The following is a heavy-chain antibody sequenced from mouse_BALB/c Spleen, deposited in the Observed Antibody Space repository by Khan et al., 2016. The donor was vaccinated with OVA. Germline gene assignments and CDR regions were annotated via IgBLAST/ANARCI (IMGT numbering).Heavy chain of an antibody. J-gene: IGHJ3*01. V-gene: IGHV5-4*02. CDR3: ARAGYGGFAY. CDR2: ISDGGSYT. CDR1: GFTFSDYY. D-gene: IGHD1-1*02. Sequence: EVELVEPGGGLVKPGGSLKLSCAASGFTFSDYYMYWVRQTPEKRLEWVATISDGGSYTYYPDSVKGRFTISRDNAKNTLYLQMSSLKSEDTAMYYCARAGYGGFAYWGQGTLVTVSA.